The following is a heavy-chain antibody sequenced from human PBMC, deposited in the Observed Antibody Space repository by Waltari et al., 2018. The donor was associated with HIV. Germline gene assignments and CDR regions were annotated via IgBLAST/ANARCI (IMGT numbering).Heavy chain of an antibody. Sequence: VHLLQSGGGVGQPGGSLRLSCTASRLTFNNYNNFNTYNVNWVRRTAGQGLEWVAVISNDGNTRYTAESVKGRFTVSRDNSKHTVYLEMNNLRIDDTAQYYCARRSLLGLDVWGQGTTVIVSS. CDR1: RLTFNNYN. J-gene: IGHJ6*02. D-gene: IGHD3-10*01. CDR2: ISNDGNTR. CDR3: ARRSLLGLDV. V-gene: IGHV3-30*03.